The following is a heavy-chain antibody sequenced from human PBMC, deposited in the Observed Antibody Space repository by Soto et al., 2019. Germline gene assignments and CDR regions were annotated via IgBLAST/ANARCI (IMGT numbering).Heavy chain of an antibody. V-gene: IGHV4-59*01. Sequence: QVQLQESGPGLVKPSETLSLTCVVSGGSLSSYYWSWIRQPPGKGLEWIGYIYYSGSTNYNPSLKSRVTISVETSKVQFSLKLSSVTAADTAVYYCARTWGSTIDYWGRGTLVTVSS. J-gene: IGHJ4*02. CDR3: ARTWGSTIDY. CDR2: IYYSGST. CDR1: GGSLSSYY. D-gene: IGHD3-16*01.